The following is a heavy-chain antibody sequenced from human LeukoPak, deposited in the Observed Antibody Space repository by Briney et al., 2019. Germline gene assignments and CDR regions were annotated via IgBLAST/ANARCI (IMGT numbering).Heavy chain of an antibody. V-gene: IGHV4-59*01. CDR3: ARESHYYDSSGYLYYFDY. D-gene: IGHD3-22*01. CDR1: GGSISSYY. Sequence: SETLSLTCTVSGGSISSYYWSWIRQPPGKGLEWIGYFYYSGSTNYNLSLKSRVTISVDTSKNQFSLKLSSVTAADTAVYYCARESHYYDSSGYLYYFDYWGQGTLVTVSS. CDR2: FYYSGST. J-gene: IGHJ4*02.